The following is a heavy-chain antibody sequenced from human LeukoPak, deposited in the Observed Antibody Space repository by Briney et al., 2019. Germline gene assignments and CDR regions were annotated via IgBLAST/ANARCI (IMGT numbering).Heavy chain of an antibody. D-gene: IGHD3-10*01. V-gene: IGHV3-48*03. CDR2: ISSSGSTI. Sequence: PGGSLRLSCAASGFTFSSYEMNWVRQAPGKGLEWVSYISSSGSTIYYADSVKGRFTISRDNAKNSLYLQMNSLRAEDTAVYYCARGFRRYYGSGSHFDYWGQGTLVTVS. CDR3: ARGFRRYYGSGSHFDY. J-gene: IGHJ4*02. CDR1: GFTFSSYE.